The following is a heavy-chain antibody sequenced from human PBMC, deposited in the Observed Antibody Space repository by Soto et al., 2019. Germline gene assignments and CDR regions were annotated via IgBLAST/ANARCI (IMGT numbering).Heavy chain of an antibody. D-gene: IGHD3-10*01. Sequence: QVQLQESGPGLVKPSETLSLTCTVSGGSVSSGSYYWSWIRQPPGKGLEWIGYIYYSGSTNYNPSLKSRVTISVDTSKNLFSLKLSSVTAADTAVYYCARLITIGNWFDPWGQGTLVTVSS. J-gene: IGHJ5*02. CDR1: GGSVSSGSYY. CDR3: ARLITIGNWFDP. V-gene: IGHV4-61*01. CDR2: IYYSGST.